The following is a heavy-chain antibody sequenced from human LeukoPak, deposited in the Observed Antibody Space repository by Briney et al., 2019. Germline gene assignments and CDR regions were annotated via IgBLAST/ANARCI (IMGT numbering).Heavy chain of an antibody. V-gene: IGHV3-49*04. CDR1: GFTFGDYV. Sequence: GGSLRLSCSASGFTFGDYVMSWVRQAPGKGLEWVGFIRSKAYGGTTENAASVKGRFTISRDDSKSIAYLQMNSLKTEDTAVYYCTRGTHDVLLWFGNPGYFDYWGQGTLVTVSS. CDR2: IRSKAYGGTT. J-gene: IGHJ4*02. CDR3: TRGTHDVLLWFGNPGYFDY. D-gene: IGHD3-10*01.